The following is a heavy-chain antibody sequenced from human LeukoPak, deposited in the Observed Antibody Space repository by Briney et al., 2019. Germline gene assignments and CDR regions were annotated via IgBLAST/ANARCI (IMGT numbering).Heavy chain of an antibody. V-gene: IGHV4-39*01. CDR3: ASNWGGDEYYFDH. CDR2: IYYSGST. CDR1: GGSIRSSSYY. Sequence: KPSETLSLTCTVSGGSIRSSSYYWGWIRQPPGKGLEWIASIYYSGSTYYNPSLKSRVTISVDTSKNQFSLRLSSVTAADTAVYYCASNWGGDEYYFDHWGQGSLVTVSS. D-gene: IGHD7-27*01. J-gene: IGHJ4*02.